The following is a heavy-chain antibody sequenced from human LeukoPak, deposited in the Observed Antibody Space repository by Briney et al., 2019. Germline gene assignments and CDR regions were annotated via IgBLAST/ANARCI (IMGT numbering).Heavy chain of an antibody. J-gene: IGHJ4*02. CDR2: IVNDGSGA. Sequence: GGSLRLSCAASGFTFSSYGMHWVRQAPGKGLVWISRIVNDGSGATYVDSVKGRFTTSRDNAKNTLFLQMNSLRAEDTAVYYCVRDSPHSGFNIDFDYWGQGTLVTVSS. CDR3: VRDSPHSGFNIDFDY. V-gene: IGHV3-74*01. CDR1: GFTFSSYG. D-gene: IGHD2-15*01.